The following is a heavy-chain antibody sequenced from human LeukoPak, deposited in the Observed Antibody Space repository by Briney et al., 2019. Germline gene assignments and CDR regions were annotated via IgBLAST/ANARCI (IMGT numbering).Heavy chain of an antibody. CDR1: GFTFSDHY. Sequence: PGGSLRLSCAASGFTFSDHYMDWVRQAPGKGLEWVGRTRNKANSYTTEYAASVKGRFTISRDDSKNSLYLQMNSLKTEDTAVYYCARGRGAVAGYYYYYYYMDVWGKGTTVTVSS. D-gene: IGHD6-19*01. CDR3: ARGRGAVAGYYYYYYYMDV. V-gene: IGHV3-72*01. CDR2: TRNKANSYTT. J-gene: IGHJ6*03.